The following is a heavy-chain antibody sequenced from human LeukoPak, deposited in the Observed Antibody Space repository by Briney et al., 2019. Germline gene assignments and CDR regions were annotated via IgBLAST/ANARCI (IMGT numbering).Heavy chain of an antibody. CDR3: ARHGAAGDFDY. CDR2: INHSGST. Sequence: SETLSLTCAVYGGSFSGYYWSWIRQPPGKGLEWIGEINHSGSTNYNPSLKSRVTISVDTSKNQFSLKLSSVTAADTAVYYCARHGAAGDFDYWGQGTLVTVSS. J-gene: IGHJ4*02. D-gene: IGHD6-13*01. CDR1: GGSFSGYY. V-gene: IGHV4-34*01.